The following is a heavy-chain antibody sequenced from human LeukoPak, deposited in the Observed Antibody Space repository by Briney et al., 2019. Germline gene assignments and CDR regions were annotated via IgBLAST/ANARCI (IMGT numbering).Heavy chain of an antibody. D-gene: IGHD3-22*01. J-gene: IGHJ4*02. Sequence: SVKVSCKASGGTFSSYAISWVRQAPGQGLEWMGGIIPIFGTANYAQKFQGRVTITADESTSTAYMELSSLRSEDTAVYYCARRYYYDSSGYPPDDYWGQGTLVTVSS. CDR3: ARRYYYDSSGYPPDDY. CDR2: IIPIFGTA. V-gene: IGHV1-69*01. CDR1: GGTFSSYA.